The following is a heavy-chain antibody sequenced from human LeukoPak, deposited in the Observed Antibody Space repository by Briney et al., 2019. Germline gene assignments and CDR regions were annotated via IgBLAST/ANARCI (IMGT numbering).Heavy chain of an antibody. D-gene: IGHD6-13*01. V-gene: IGHV1-46*01. Sequence: GASVKVSCKASGYTFTSYYMHWVRQAPGQGLEWMGIINPSGGSTSYAQKFQGRVTMTRDMSTSTVYMELSSLRAEDTAVYYCARVWSPPYTSSWPSYFDFWGQGTLVTVSS. CDR2: INPSGGST. CDR1: GYTFTSYY. CDR3: ARVWSPPYTSSWPSYFDF. J-gene: IGHJ4*02.